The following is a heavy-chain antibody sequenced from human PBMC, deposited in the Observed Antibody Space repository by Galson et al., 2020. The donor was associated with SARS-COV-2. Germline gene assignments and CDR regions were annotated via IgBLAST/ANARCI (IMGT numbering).Heavy chain of an antibody. CDR3: ARAHHSDSSSWYVFDY. Sequence: SETLSLTCTVSGGSISSGSYYWSWIRQPAGKGLEWIGRIYTSGSTNYNPSLKSRVTISVDTSKNQFSLKLSSVTAADTAVYYCARAHHSDSSSWYVFDYWGQGTLVTVSS. D-gene: IGHD6-13*01. CDR2: IYTSGST. CDR1: GGSISSGSYY. J-gene: IGHJ4*02. V-gene: IGHV4-61*02.